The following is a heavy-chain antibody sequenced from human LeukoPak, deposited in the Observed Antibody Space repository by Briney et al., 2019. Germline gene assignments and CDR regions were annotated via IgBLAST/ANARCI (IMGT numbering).Heavy chain of an antibody. Sequence: ASVKVSCKASGYTFSSHAIHWVRQAPGQRLEWMGWIDAANGNTKYSENFQDRVTFTRDTSASTAYMELSSLRSEDTAVYYCARGRNDYGDYWGQGSLVTVSS. CDR2: IDAANGNT. J-gene: IGHJ4*02. V-gene: IGHV1-3*01. CDR1: GYTFSSHA. CDR3: ARGRNDYGDY.